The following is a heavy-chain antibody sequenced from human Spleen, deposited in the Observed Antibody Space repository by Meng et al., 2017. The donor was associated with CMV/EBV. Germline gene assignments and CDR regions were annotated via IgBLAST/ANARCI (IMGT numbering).Heavy chain of an antibody. CDR2: IWYDGSNK. CDR1: GFTFSSYA. Sequence: GGSLRLSCAASGFTFSSYAMHWVRQAPGKGLEWVAVIWYDGSNKYYADSVKGRFTISRDNSKNTLYLQMNSLRAEDTAVYYCAKDWEVYCSSTSCYSVDYWGQGTLVTVSS. CDR3: AKDWEVYCSSTSCYSVDY. J-gene: IGHJ4*02. V-gene: IGHV3-33*06. D-gene: IGHD2-2*02.